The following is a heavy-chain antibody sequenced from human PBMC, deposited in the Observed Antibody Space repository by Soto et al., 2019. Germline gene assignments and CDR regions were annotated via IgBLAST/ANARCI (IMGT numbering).Heavy chain of an antibody. Sequence: SETLSLTCTVSSGSISSFFWSWIRQPAGRGLEWIGRIHTSGTTNYNPSLKSRVTISVDTSKNQFSLKLSSVTAADTAVYYCARVMPWDYYCDYWGQGTLVTVSS. CDR2: IHTSGTT. J-gene: IGHJ4*02. V-gene: IGHV4-4*07. D-gene: IGHD2-2*01. CDR3: ARVMPWDYYCDY. CDR1: SGSISSFF.